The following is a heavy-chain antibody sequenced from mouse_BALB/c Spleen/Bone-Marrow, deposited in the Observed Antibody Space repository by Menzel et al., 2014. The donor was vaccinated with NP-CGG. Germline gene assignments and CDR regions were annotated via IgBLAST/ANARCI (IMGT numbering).Heavy chain of an antibody. J-gene: IGHJ2*01. CDR2: ILPGSGST. CDR3: ARRGYDGYH. CDR1: GYTFSSYW. D-gene: IGHD2-3*01. Sequence: VQGVESGAELMKPGASVKISCKATGYTFSSYWIEWVKQRPGHGLEWIGEILPGSGSTNYNGKFKGKATFTADTSSNTAYMQLSSLTSEDSAVYYCARRGYDGYHWGQGTTLTVSS. V-gene: IGHV1-9*01.